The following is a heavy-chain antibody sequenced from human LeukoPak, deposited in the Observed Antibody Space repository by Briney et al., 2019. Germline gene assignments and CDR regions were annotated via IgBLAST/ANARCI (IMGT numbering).Heavy chain of an antibody. J-gene: IGHJ5*02. Sequence: ASVKVSSTASGYTFTSYYMLWVRQAPPQGGAWMGIINPSGGSTSYAHKFQGRVTMSRDTSTSTVYMELSSLRSEDTAVYYCARGGKQTENWFDHWGQGTLVTVSS. D-gene: IGHD1/OR15-1a*01. CDR2: INPSGGST. V-gene: IGHV1-46*01. CDR1: GYTFTSYY. CDR3: ARGGKQTENWFDH.